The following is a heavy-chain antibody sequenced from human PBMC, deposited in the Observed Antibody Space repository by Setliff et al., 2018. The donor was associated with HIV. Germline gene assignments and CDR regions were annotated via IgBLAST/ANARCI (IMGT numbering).Heavy chain of an antibody. D-gene: IGHD5-12*01. CDR3: ARVGARWLQFYYFDS. CDR1: GYTFTSYH. J-gene: IGHJ4*02. Sequence: ASVKVSCKASGYTFTSYHIHWGRQAPGQGLEWMGVINPSGGSTSYAQKFQGRVTMTRGTSTGTVFMELSRLGFEDTAMYYCARVGARWLQFYYFDSWGQGTLVTVSS. V-gene: IGHV1-46*01. CDR2: INPSGGST.